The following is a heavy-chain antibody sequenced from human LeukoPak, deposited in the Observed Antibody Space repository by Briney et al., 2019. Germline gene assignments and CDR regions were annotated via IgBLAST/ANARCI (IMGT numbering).Heavy chain of an antibody. D-gene: IGHD1-26*01. CDR2: ISGSGGST. V-gene: IGHV3-23*01. CDR1: GFTFSSYG. CDR3: AKIRGSYYFDY. Sequence: GRSLRLSCAASGFTFSSYGMHWVRQAPGKGLEWVSAISGSGGSTYYADSVKGRFTISRDNSKNTLYLQMNSLRAEDTAVYYCAKIRGSYYFDYWGQGTLVTVSS. J-gene: IGHJ4*02.